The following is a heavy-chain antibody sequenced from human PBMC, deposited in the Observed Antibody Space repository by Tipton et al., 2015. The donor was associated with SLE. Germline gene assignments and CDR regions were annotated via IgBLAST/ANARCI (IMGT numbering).Heavy chain of an antibody. V-gene: IGHV3-7*01. CDR1: GFTFSSYW. CDR2: INQDGSET. CDR3: ARDRGYDSSGYIDY. J-gene: IGHJ4*02. D-gene: IGHD3-22*01. Sequence: SLGLSCSLSGFTFSSYWMSWVRQAPGKGLEWVANINQDGSETYSVDSVKGRFTISRDNAKNSLYLQMNTLRAEDTAVYYCARDRGYDSSGYIDYWGQGTLVTVSS.